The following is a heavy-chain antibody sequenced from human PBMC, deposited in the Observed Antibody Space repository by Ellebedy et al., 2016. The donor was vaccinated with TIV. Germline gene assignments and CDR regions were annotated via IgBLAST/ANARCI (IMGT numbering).Heavy chain of an antibody. CDR3: AGAAGSTWGGDRLDY. J-gene: IGHJ4*02. CDR1: GGSIRSYY. D-gene: IGHD2-2*01. Sequence: MPSETLSLTCTVSGGSIRSYYWSWIRQPPGKGLEWSGYFYYSGNTNHNPSLKSRVTISVDTSKNQLSLKLSSVTAADTAIYYCAGAAGSTWGGDRLDYWGQGTLVTVSS. V-gene: IGHV4-59*08. CDR2: FYYSGNT.